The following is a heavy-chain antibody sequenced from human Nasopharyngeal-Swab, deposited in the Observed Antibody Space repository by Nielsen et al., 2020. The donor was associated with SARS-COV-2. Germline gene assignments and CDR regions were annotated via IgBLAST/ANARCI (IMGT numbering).Heavy chain of an antibody. CDR3: ARLAPLKFYYYYMDV. V-gene: IGHV1-3*01. J-gene: IGHJ6*03. CDR2: INAGNGNT. D-gene: IGHD3-3*02. Sequence: ASVKVSCNAAGYTFTSYAMHWVRQAPGQRLEWMGWINAGNGNTKYSQKFQGRVNITKDTSASTAYMELSSLRPEDTAVYYCARLAPLKFYYYYMDVWGKGTTVTVSS. CDR1: GYTFTSYA.